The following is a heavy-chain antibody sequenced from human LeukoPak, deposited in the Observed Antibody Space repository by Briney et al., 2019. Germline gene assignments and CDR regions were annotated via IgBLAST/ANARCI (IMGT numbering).Heavy chain of an antibody. Sequence: GESLKISCKGSGYSFTSYWIGWVRQMPGKGLDWMGIIYPGDSDTRYSPSFQGQVTISADKSISTAYLQWSSLKASDTAMYYCARHTTYSYGLEASDYWGQGTLVTVSS. CDR3: ARHTTYSYGLEASDY. D-gene: IGHD5-18*01. V-gene: IGHV5-51*01. J-gene: IGHJ4*02. CDR1: GYSFTSYW. CDR2: IYPGDSDT.